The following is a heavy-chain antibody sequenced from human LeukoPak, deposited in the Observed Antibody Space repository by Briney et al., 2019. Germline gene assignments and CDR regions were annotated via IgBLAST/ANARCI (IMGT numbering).Heavy chain of an antibody. J-gene: IGHJ4*02. V-gene: IGHV3-30*02. CDR2: IRYDGSNK. CDR1: GFTFSSYG. Sequence: GGSLRLSCAASGFTFSSYGMHWVRQAPGKGLEWVAFIRYDGSNKYYADSVKGRFTISRDNSKNTLYLQMNSLGAEDTAVYYCAKVGDIVVVPAAYFDYWGQGTLVTVSS. CDR3: AKVGDIVVVPAAYFDY. D-gene: IGHD2-2*01.